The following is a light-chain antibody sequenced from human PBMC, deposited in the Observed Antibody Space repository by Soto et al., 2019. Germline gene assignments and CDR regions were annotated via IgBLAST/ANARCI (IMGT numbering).Light chain of an antibody. J-gene: IGKJ5*01. CDR1: QSVNSDY. V-gene: IGKV3-11*01. CDR3: QQRSNWPPT. CDR2: DAS. Sequence: EIVLTQSPGTLSLSPGERATLSCRASQSVNSDYLAWFQQKPGQAPRLLIYDASNRATGIPARFSGSGSGTDFTLTISSLEPEDFAVYYCQQRSNWPPTFGQGTRLEIK.